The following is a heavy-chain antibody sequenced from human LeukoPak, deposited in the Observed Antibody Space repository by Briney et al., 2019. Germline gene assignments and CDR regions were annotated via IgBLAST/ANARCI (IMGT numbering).Heavy chain of an antibody. J-gene: IGHJ4*02. CDR1: GFTVSSNY. CDR2: IYSGGST. V-gene: IGHV3-66*01. Sequence: GGSLRLSCAASGFTVSSNYMSWVRQAPGKGLEWVSVIYSGGSTYYADSVQGRFTISRDNGKNTLYLHMNSLRDDDTAVYYCATDQRYAFDYWGQGILVTVSS. CDR3: ATDQRYAFDY. D-gene: IGHD3-9*01.